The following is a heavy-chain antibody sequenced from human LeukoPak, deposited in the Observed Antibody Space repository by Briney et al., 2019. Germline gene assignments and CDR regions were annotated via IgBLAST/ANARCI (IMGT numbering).Heavy chain of an antibody. Sequence: SETLSLTCAVYGGSFSGYYWSWIRQPPGKGLEWIGEINHSGSTNYNPSLKSRVTISVDTSKNQFSLKLSSVTAADTAVYYCARYIVVVPAAPYFDYWGQGTLVTVSS. CDR1: GGSFSGYY. V-gene: IGHV4-34*01. CDR3: ARYIVVVPAAPYFDY. D-gene: IGHD2-2*01. J-gene: IGHJ4*02. CDR2: INHSGST.